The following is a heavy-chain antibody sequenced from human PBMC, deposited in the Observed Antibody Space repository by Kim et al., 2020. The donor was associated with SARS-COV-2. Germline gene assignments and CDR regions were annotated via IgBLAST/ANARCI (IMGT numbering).Heavy chain of an antibody. J-gene: IGHJ4*02. CDR3: TKAYCSSTNCYIVY. D-gene: IGHD2-2*02. V-gene: IGHV3-9*01. Sequence: YADSVKGRFTNSRDNAKNSLYLQMNSLRAEDTALYYCTKAYCSSTNCYIVYWGQGTLVTVSS.